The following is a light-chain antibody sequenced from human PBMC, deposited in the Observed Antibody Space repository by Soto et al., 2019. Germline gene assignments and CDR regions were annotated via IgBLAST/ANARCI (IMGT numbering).Light chain of an antibody. CDR2: AAS. J-gene: IGKJ4*01. Sequence: DIQMTQSPSSVSASVGDRVTITCRASQGVSSWLAWYQQKPGKPPNLLIYAASNLQGGVPSRFTGSGSGTDFSLTISSLQPEDIATYYCQQYQRYPPSFGGGTKLEIK. CDR3: QQYQRYPPS. CDR1: QGVSSW. V-gene: IGKV1-12*01.